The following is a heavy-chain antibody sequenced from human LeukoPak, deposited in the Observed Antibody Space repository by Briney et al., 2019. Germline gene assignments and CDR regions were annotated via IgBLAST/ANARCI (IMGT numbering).Heavy chain of an antibody. Sequence: ASVKVSCKASGYTFTSYGISWVRQAPGQGLEWMGWISAYNGNTNYAQKLQGRVTMTTDTSTSTAYMELRSLRSDDTAVYYCARGRQSSGYSSGWPVGYWGQGTLVTVSS. D-gene: IGHD6-19*01. CDR3: ARGRQSSGYSSGWPVGY. J-gene: IGHJ4*02. CDR2: ISAYNGNT. CDR1: GYTFTSYG. V-gene: IGHV1-18*01.